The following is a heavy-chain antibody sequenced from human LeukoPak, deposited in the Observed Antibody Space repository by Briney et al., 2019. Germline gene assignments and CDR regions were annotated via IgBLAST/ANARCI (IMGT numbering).Heavy chain of an antibody. CDR2: IYSGGNT. D-gene: IGHD2-15*01. Sequence: GGSLRLSCTVSGFTVSSNSWSWVRQAPGKGLEWVSFIYSGGNTHYSDSVKGRFTISRDSSKNTLYLQMNSLRAEDTAIYYCARRAGEYSHPYDYWGQGTLVTVSS. CDR3: ARRAGEYSHPYDY. CDR1: GFTVSSNS. V-gene: IGHV3-53*01. J-gene: IGHJ4*02.